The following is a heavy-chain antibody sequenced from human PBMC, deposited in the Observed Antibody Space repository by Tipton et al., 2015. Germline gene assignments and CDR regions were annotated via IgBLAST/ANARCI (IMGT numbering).Heavy chain of an antibody. V-gene: IGHV4-4*02. J-gene: IGHJ4*02. CDR1: GDSISSSNC. Sequence: GSLRLSCSVSGDSISSSNCWRWVRQPPGKGLEWIGEIHHGGSTNYNPSLKSRVTMSVDTSKNQFSLHLSSVTAADTAVYYCAREVWYYDSSGYDYWGQGTLVTVSS. D-gene: IGHD3-22*01. CDR2: IHHGGST. CDR3: AREVWYYDSSGYDY.